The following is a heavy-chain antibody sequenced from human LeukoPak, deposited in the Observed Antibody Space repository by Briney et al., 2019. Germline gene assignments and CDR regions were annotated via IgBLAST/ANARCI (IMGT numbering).Heavy chain of an antibody. V-gene: IGHV3-7*01. D-gene: IGHD7-27*01. Sequence: GGSLRLSCKASGFTFSHYWLTWVRQAPGRGPEWVASINESGSQKHYVDSVKGRLTISRDIATNSLYLEMNDLRAEDTAVYYCAKHLPHWGSPDYWGQGTLVTVSS. CDR1: GFTFSHYW. CDR2: INESGSQK. CDR3: AKHLPHWGSPDY. J-gene: IGHJ4*02.